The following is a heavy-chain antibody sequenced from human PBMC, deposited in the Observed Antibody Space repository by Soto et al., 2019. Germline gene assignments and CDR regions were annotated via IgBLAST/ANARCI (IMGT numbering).Heavy chain of an antibody. CDR2: IKNDGSNT. Sequence: EGQMVGSGGGLIQPGGSLRLSCADSVLIFDNYWLHWVRQTPGKGLVWVSRIKNDGSNTNYADSVKGRFTISRDNAKHTLYLQMDSLRAEDTAVYYCARETSGYSSYFDYWGQGILVTVSS. CDR1: VLIFDNYW. J-gene: IGHJ4*02. V-gene: IGHV3-74*01. CDR3: ARETSGYSSYFDY. D-gene: IGHD5-12*01.